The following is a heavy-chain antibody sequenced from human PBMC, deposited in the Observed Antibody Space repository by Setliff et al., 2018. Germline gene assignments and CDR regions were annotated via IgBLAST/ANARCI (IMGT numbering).Heavy chain of an antibody. CDR3: AREQWLDPPGYYYMDV. CDR2: IYIGGSA. D-gene: IGHD6-19*01. CDR1: GGSISSYY. V-gene: IGHV4-4*07. J-gene: IGHJ6*03. Sequence: SETLSLTCTVSGGSISSYYWSWIRQPAGKGLGWIGHIYIGGSANYNPSLKSRVTMSTDTSKNQFSLKLNSVTAADMAVYYCAREQWLDPPGYYYMDVWAKGTTVTVSS.